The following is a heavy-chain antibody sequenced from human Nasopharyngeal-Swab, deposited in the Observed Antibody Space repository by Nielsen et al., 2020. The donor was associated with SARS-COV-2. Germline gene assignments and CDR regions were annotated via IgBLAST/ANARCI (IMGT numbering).Heavy chain of an antibody. CDR2: ISWNSGSI. CDR1: GFTFSSYW. Sequence: SLKISCAASGFTFSSYWMSWVRQAPGKGLEWVSGISWNSGSIGYADSVKGRFTISRDNAKNSLYLQMNSLRAEDTALYYCAKLPPSAGDYYGSGSLPEVWGQGTLVTVSS. J-gene: IGHJ4*02. V-gene: IGHV3-9*01. D-gene: IGHD3-10*01. CDR3: AKLPPSAGDYYGSGSLPEV.